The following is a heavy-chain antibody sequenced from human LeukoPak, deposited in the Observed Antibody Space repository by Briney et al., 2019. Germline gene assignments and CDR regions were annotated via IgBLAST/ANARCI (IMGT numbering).Heavy chain of an antibody. J-gene: IGHJ4*02. CDR1: GFTFSSYA. Sequence: GGSLRLSCAASGFTFSSYAMTWVRQAPGKGLEWVSSISGSGGNTYYADSVKGRFTISRDNSKNTLYLQMSSLRAEDTAVYYCAKPRGYSYGADYWGQGTLVTVSS. V-gene: IGHV3-23*01. CDR2: ISGSGGNT. CDR3: AKPRGYSYGADY. D-gene: IGHD5-18*01.